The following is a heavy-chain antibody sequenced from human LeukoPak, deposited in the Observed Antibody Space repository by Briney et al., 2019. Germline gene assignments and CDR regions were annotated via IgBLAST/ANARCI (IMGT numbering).Heavy chain of an antibody. CDR3: THSSGWTTDF. CDR1: GFSLSDTAVG. J-gene: IGHJ4*02. V-gene: IGHV2-5*01. CDR2: VYWNDDN. Sequence: ESGPTLVNPTQTLTLTCTLSGFSLSDTAVGVHWIRRPPGKALEWLALVYWNDDNKYSPSLRSRLTVTKDSSKNQVVLTMTNMDPVDTATYYCTHSSGWTTDFWGQGILVTVSS. D-gene: IGHD6-19*01.